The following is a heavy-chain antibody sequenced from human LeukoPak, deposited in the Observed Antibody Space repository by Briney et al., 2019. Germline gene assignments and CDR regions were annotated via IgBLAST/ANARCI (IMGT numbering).Heavy chain of an antibody. Sequence: SETLSLTCTVSGDSINNYYWSWIRQPPGKGLEWIGYIYYTGSANYNPSLKSRVTISVDTSKNRFSLRLNSVTAADTAVYYCARHRDFYGSGTYSKVGWFDPWGQGTLVTVSS. CDR2: IYYTGSA. D-gene: IGHD3-10*01. V-gene: IGHV4-59*08. J-gene: IGHJ5*02. CDR1: GDSINNYY. CDR3: ARHRDFYGSGTYSKVGWFDP.